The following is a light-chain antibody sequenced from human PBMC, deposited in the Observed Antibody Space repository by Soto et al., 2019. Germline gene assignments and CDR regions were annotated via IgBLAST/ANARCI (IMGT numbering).Light chain of an antibody. CDR2: GAS. V-gene: IGKV1-39*01. Sequence: DIQMTQSPSSLSAAAGDRVTITCRASQSINNYLNWYQHRPGEAPKLLIFGASSLQRGVPSRFSGSGSGTEFTLTISSLQRDDFATYYCQQANSFPFTFGQGTRLEIK. CDR1: QSINNY. CDR3: QQANSFPFT. J-gene: IGKJ5*01.